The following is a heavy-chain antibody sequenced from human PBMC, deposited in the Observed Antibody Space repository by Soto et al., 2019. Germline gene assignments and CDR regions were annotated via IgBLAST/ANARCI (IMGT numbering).Heavy chain of an antibody. Sequence: QVQLQQWGAGLLKPSETLSLTCAVYGGSFSGYYWSWIRQPPGKGLEWIGEINHSGSTNYNPSLKSRVTISVDTSKNQFSLKLSSVTAADTAVYYCARGGTYVDIVATTSNYYMDVWGKGTTVTVSS. J-gene: IGHJ6*03. V-gene: IGHV4-34*01. CDR1: GGSFSGYY. D-gene: IGHD5-12*01. CDR2: INHSGST. CDR3: ARGGTYVDIVATTSNYYMDV.